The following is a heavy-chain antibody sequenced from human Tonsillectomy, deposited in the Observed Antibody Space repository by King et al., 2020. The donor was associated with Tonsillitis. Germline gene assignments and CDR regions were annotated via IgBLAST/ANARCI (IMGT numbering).Heavy chain of an antibody. V-gene: IGHV3-30-3*01. Sequence: QLVQSGGGVVQPGRSLRLSCAASGFTFSGYAMHWVRQAPGKGLEWVAVISNDGSKKYYADFVKGRFTISRDNSQNTLYLQMNSLRAEDTAVYYCARDFMGFDPWGQGTLVTVSS. CDR1: GFTFSGYA. CDR2: ISNDGSKK. J-gene: IGHJ5*02. CDR3: ARDFMGFDP. D-gene: IGHD1-26*01.